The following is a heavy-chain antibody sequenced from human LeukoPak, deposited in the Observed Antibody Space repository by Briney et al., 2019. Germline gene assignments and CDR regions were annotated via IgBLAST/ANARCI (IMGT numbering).Heavy chain of an antibody. V-gene: IGHV4-34*01. CDR3: ARDFGDSGSHTPTENFDY. D-gene: IGHD1-26*01. CDR2: INHSGST. Sequence: SGTLSLTCAVYGGSFSGYYWSWIRQPPGKGLEWIGEINHSGSTNYNPSLKSRVTISVDTSKNQFSLKLSSVTAADTAVYYCARDFGDSGSHTPTENFDYWGQGTLVTVSS. J-gene: IGHJ4*02. CDR1: GGSFSGYY.